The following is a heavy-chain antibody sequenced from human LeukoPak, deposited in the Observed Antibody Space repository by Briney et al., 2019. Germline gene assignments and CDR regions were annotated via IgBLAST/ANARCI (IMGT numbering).Heavy chain of an antibody. CDR1: GFTFSDYY. CDR3: AKDSSLSLISGYYFDY. Sequence: GGSLRLSCAASGFTFSDYYMSWIRQAPGKGLGWVSYISSSGSIIYYADSVKGRFTISRDNAKNSMYLQMNSLRAEDTAVYYCAKDSSLSLISGYYFDYWGQGTLVTVSS. CDR2: ISSSGSII. V-gene: IGHV3-11*04. J-gene: IGHJ4*02. D-gene: IGHD1-14*01.